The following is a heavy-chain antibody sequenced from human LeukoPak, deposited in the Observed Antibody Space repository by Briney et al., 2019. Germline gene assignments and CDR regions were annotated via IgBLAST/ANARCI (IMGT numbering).Heavy chain of an antibody. V-gene: IGHV4-39*07. CDR1: GGSISSSSYY. J-gene: IGHJ3*02. CDR3: ARTPGQQLARGAFDI. Sequence: SETLSLTCTVSGGSISSSSYYWGWIRQPPGKGLEWIGEIYHSGSTNYNPSLKSRVTISVDKSKNQFSLKLSSVTAADTAVCYCARTPGQQLARGAFDIWGQGTMVTVSS. CDR2: IYHSGST. D-gene: IGHD6-13*01.